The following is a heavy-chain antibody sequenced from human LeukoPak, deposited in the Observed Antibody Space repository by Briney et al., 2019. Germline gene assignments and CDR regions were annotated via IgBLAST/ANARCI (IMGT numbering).Heavy chain of an antibody. CDR3: ARDSGYVGSWSFDY. Sequence: SQTLSLTCVISGDTFSSNGPGWHWVRQSPSRGLEWLGRTYYRSKWYYDYGDSVKSRITVSADTAKNQFSLQLTSVTPDDTAVYFCARDSGYVGSWSFDYWGQGTLVTVSS. J-gene: IGHJ4*02. V-gene: IGHV6-1*01. D-gene: IGHD6-13*01. CDR1: GDTFSSNGPG. CDR2: TYYRSKWYY.